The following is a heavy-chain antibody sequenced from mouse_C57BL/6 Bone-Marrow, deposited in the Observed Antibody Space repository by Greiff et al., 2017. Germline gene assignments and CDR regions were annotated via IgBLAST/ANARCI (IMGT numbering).Heavy chain of an antibody. V-gene: IGHV1-81*01. J-gene: IGHJ3*01. D-gene: IGHD2-4*01. CDR1: GYTFTSYG. CDR3: ARGDYDYDAIFAY. Sequence: QVQLQQSGAELARPGASVKLSCKASGYTFTSYGISWVKQRTGQGLEWIGEIYPRSGNTYYIEKFKGKATLTADKSSSTAYMELRSLTSEDSAVYFCARGDYDYDAIFAYWGQGTLVTVAA. CDR2: IYPRSGNT.